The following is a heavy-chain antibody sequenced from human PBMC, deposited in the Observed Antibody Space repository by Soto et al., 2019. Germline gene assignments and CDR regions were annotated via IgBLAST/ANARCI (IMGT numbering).Heavy chain of an antibody. V-gene: IGHV4-31*03. CDR1: GVSISSGGYY. D-gene: IGHD3-10*01. CDR2: IYYSGST. J-gene: IGHJ5*02. Sequence: SETLSLTCTVSGVSISSGGYYWSWIRQHPGKGLEWIGYIYYSGSTYYNPSLKSRVTISVDKSKNQFSLKLSSVTAADTAVYYCARSYMVRGVANWFDPWGQGTLVTVS. CDR3: ARSYMVRGVANWFDP.